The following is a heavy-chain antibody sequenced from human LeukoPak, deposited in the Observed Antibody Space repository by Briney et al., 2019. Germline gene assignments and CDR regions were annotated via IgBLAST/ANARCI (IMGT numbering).Heavy chain of an antibody. J-gene: IGHJ6*02. CDR3: ARADIVAPRLYYYYGMDV. CDR2: ISAYNGNT. Sequence: ASVKVSSKASGYTFTSYGISWVRQAPGQGLEWMGWISAYNGNTNYAQKLQGRVTMTTDTSTSTAYMELRSLRSDDTAVYYCARADIVAPRLYYYYGMDVWGQGTTVTVPS. D-gene: IGHD5-12*01. V-gene: IGHV1-18*01. CDR1: GYTFTSYG.